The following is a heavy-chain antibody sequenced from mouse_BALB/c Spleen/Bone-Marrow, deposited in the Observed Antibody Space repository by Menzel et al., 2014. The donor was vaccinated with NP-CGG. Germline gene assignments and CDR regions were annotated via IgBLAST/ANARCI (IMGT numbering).Heavy chain of an antibody. CDR2: INPNTGYP. J-gene: IGHJ2*01. CDR3: ARRFTTVVTTGDY. CDR1: GYTFTSYW. D-gene: IGHD1-1*02. V-gene: IGHV1-7*01. Sequence: QVHVKQSGAELAKPGASVKMSCKASGYTFTSYWMHWVKQRPGQGLEWIGYINPNTGYPEYNQKFKDKATLTADKPSSTAYMQLSSLTSEDSAVYYCARRFTTVVTTGDYWGQGTTLTVSS.